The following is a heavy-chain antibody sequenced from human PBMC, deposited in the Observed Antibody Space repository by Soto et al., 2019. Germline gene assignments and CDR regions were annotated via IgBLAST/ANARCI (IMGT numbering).Heavy chain of an antibody. CDR1: GGTFSSYA. Sequence: QVQLVQSGAEVKKPGSSVKVSCKASGGTFSSYAISWVRQAPGQGLEWMGGIIPIFGTANYAQKFQGRVTITADESTSTGYRELSSLRSEDTAVYYCARSVNTAMVTVDYWGQGSLVTVPS. CDR2: IIPIFGTA. V-gene: IGHV1-69*01. CDR3: ARSVNTAMVTVDY. J-gene: IGHJ4*02. D-gene: IGHD5-18*01.